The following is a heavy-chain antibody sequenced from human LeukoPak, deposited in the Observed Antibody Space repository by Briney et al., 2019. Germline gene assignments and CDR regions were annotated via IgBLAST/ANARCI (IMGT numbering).Heavy chain of an antibody. CDR3: AKDKDSTGYYHDY. J-gene: IGHJ4*02. V-gene: IGHV3-30*02. CDR1: GFTFSNYA. CDR2: IPYDGSNK. Sequence: GGSLRLSXAASGFTFSNYAMHWVRQAPGKGLEWVAFIPYDGSNKNYADSVKGRFTISRDNSKNTVYLQMNSLRADDTAVYFCAKDKDSTGYYHDYWGQGNLVTVSS. D-gene: IGHD3-22*01.